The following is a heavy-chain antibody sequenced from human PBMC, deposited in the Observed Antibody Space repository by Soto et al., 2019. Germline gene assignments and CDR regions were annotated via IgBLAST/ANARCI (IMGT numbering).Heavy chain of an antibody. V-gene: IGHV3-23*01. CDR2: ISGSGGST. CDR3: AKGGGLCSGGSCYTNGFDY. CDR1: GFTFSSYA. J-gene: IGHJ4*02. D-gene: IGHD2-15*01. Sequence: GGSLRLSCAASGFTFSSYAMSWVRQAPGKGLEWVSAISGSGGSTYYADSVKGRFTISRDNSKNTLYLQMNSLRAEDTAVYYCAKGGGLCSGGSCYTNGFDYWGQGTLVTVSS.